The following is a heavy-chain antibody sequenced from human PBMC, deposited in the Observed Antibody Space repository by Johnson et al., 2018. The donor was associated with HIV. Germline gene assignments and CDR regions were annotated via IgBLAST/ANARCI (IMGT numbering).Heavy chain of an antibody. CDR3: ARDKGSWFDDAFDI. Sequence: QVQLVESGGGVVQPGRSLRLSCAASGFTFSSYAMHWVRQAPGKGLEWVANIKQDGSEKYYADSVKGRFTISRDNSKNTLYLQMNSLKVEDTAVYYCARDKGSWFDDAFDIWGQGTMVTVSS. V-gene: IGHV3-30*04. CDR2: IKQDGSEK. CDR1: GFTFSSYA. D-gene: IGHD6-13*01. J-gene: IGHJ3*02.